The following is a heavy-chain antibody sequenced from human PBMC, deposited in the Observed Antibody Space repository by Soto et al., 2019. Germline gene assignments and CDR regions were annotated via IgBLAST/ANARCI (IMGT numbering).Heavy chain of an antibody. V-gene: IGHV3-11*03. J-gene: IGHJ4*02. CDR1: GFTFSDYY. D-gene: IGHD6-13*01. Sequence: PGGSLRLSCAASGFTFSDYYMSWIRQAPGKGLEWVSYINSSSSYTNYADSVKGRFTISRDNAKNSLYLQMNSLRAEDTAVYYCANDPSIAAVGLLIQWGQGTLVTVSS. CDR3: ANDPSIAAVGLLIQ. CDR2: INSSSSYT.